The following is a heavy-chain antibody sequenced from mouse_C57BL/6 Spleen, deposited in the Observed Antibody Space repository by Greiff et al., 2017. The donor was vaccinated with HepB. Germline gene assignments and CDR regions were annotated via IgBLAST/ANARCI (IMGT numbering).Heavy chain of an antibody. V-gene: IGHV1-66*01. CDR1: GYSFTSYY. CDR2: IYPGSGNT. J-gene: IGHJ1*03. D-gene: IGHD2-4*01. CDR3: ARDYDYDEGYFDV. Sequence: VQLQQSGPELVKPGASVKISCKASGYSFTSYYIHWVKQRPGQGLEWIGWIYPGSGNTKYNEKFKGKATLTADTSSSTAYMQLSSLTSEDSAVYYCARDYDYDEGYFDVWGTGTTVTVSS.